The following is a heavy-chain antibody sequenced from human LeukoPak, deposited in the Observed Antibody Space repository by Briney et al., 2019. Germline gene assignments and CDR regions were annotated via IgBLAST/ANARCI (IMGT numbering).Heavy chain of an antibody. CDR2: IKQDGSEK. D-gene: IGHD3-10*01. CDR1: GFTFSSYW. V-gene: IGHV3-7*03. J-gene: IGHJ6*02. Sequence: GGSLRLSCAASGFTFSSYWMSWVRQAPGKGLEWVANIKQDGSEKYYVDSVKGRFTISRDNAKNSLYLQMNSLRAEDTAVYYCAKDNYGSGSYYNGYYYYGMDVWGQGTTVTVSS. CDR3: AKDNYGSGSYYNGYYYYGMDV.